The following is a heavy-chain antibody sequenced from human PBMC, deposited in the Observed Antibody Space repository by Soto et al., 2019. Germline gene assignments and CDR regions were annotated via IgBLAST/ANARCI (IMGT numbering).Heavy chain of an antibody. CDR3: AKASRGIAARPGYYYGMDV. CDR2: ISGSGGST. Sequence: GGSLRLSCAASGFTFSSYAMSWVRQAPGKGLEWVSAISGSGGSTYYADSVKGRFTISRDNSKNTLYLQMNSLRAEDTAVYYCAKASRGIAARPGYYYGMDVWGQGTTVTVSS. V-gene: IGHV3-23*01. J-gene: IGHJ6*02. CDR1: GFTFSSYA. D-gene: IGHD6-6*01.